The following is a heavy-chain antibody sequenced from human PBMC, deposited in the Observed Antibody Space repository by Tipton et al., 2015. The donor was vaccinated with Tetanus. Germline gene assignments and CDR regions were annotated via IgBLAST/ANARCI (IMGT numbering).Heavy chain of an antibody. D-gene: IGHD2-2*01. J-gene: IGHJ4*02. CDR3: ARGSVVITAAKCLDY. Sequence: LRLSCAAYGGSFSGYYWSWIHQPPGKGLEWIGEISNSGGTNYNPSLKSRVTMSIDTSKNQFSLNRTSVTAADTAVYYCARGSVVITAAKCLDYWGQGTQVTVSS. V-gene: IGHV4-34*01. CDR1: GGSFSGYY. CDR2: ISNSGGT.